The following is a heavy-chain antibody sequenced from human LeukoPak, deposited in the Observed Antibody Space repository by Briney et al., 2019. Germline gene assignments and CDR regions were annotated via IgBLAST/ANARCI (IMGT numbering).Heavy chain of an antibody. D-gene: IGHD3-9*01. J-gene: IGHJ3*02. CDR1: GGSINNYY. CDR2: IYYSGST. CDR3: ARGGYHILTGYYPHDAFDI. Sequence: SETLSLTCTVSGGSINNYYWSWIRQPPGAGLEWIGYIYYSGSTNYNPFLKSRVTISVDTSKNQFSLKLSSVTAAHTAVYYCARGGYHILTGYYPHDAFDIWGQGTMVTVSS. V-gene: IGHV4-59*01.